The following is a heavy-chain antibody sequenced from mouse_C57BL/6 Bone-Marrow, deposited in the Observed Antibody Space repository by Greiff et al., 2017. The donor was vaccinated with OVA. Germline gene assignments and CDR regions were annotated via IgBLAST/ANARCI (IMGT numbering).Heavy chain of an antibody. Sequence: VMLVESGPGLVAPSQSLSITCTVSGFSLTSYGVDWVRQPPGRGLEWLGVIWGGGSTNYNSALMSRLSISKDNSKSQVFLKMNSLQTDDTAMYYCANFYDGYYLYYFDYWGQGTTLTVSS. V-gene: IGHV2-9*01. CDR1: GFSLTSYG. D-gene: IGHD2-3*01. CDR2: IWGGGST. CDR3: ANFYDGYYLYYFDY. J-gene: IGHJ2*01.